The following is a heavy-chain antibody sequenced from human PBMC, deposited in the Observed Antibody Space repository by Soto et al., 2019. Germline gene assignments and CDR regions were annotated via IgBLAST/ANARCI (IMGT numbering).Heavy chain of an antibody. CDR2: IYYSGST. V-gene: IGHV4-59*01. J-gene: IGHJ4*02. Sequence: PSETLSLTCTVSGGSISSYYWSWIRQPPGKGLEWIGYIYYSGSTNYNPSLKSRVTISVDTSKNQFSLKLSSVTAADTAVYYCARDVLVGATDYWGQGTLVTSPQ. CDR1: GGSISSYY. CDR3: ARDVLVGATDY. D-gene: IGHD1-26*01.